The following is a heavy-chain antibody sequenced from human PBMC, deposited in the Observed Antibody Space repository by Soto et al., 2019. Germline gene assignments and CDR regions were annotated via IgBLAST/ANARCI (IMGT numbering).Heavy chain of an antibody. D-gene: IGHD3-16*02. CDR3: VKNYRSDGPGWFDP. Sequence: PSETLSLTCTVSGGSVRGSHWSWIRQSAAKGLEWMGRIYASGAANYNPSLKSRVTMSVDTSRNQYYMNVKSVTAVDAVVYYCVKNYRSDGPGWFDPWGQGIQVTVSS. V-gene: IGHV4-4*07. J-gene: IGHJ5*02. CDR1: GGSVRGSH. CDR2: IYASGAA.